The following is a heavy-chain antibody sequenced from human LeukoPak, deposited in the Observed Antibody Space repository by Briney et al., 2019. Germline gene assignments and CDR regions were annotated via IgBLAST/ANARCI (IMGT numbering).Heavy chain of an antibody. D-gene: IGHD3-10*01. V-gene: IGHV4-59*12. CDR3: ARDGAYGSGSPDY. Sequence: SETLSLTCTVSGGSISSYYWSWIRQPPGKGLEWIGYIYHSGSTYYNPSLKSRVTISVDRSKNQFSLKLSSVTAADTAVYYCARDGAYGSGSPDYWGQGTLVTVSS. CDR1: GGSISSYY. CDR2: IYHSGST. J-gene: IGHJ4*02.